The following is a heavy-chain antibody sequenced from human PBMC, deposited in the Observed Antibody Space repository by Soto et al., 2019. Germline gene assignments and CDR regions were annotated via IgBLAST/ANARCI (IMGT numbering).Heavy chain of an antibody. CDR3: ARGPRDYYDISGDYFLDY. Sequence: QVQLVQSGAEVKKPGASVKVSCKASGYTFTTYGMSWVRQAPGQGLDWMGWISTYNGNTKYAERLQGRGTMTTDTTTSTAYMELMSLRSDDTAVYYCARGPRDYYDISGDYFLDYWGQGTLVTVSS. J-gene: IGHJ4*02. D-gene: IGHD3-22*01. V-gene: IGHV1-18*01. CDR1: GYTFTTYG. CDR2: ISTYNGNT.